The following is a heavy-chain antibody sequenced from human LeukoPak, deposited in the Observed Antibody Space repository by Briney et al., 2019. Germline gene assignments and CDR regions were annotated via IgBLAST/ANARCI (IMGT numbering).Heavy chain of an antibody. CDR1: GYTFTSYD. CDR3: AISAQYCSSTSCSYYFDY. Sequence: ASVKASCKASGYTFTSYDINWVRQATGQGLEWMGWMNPNSGNTGYAQKFQGRVTMTRNTPISTAYMELSSLRSEDTAVYYCAISAQYCSSTSCSYYFDYWGQGTLVTVSS. J-gene: IGHJ4*02. D-gene: IGHD2-2*01. V-gene: IGHV1-8*01. CDR2: MNPNSGNT.